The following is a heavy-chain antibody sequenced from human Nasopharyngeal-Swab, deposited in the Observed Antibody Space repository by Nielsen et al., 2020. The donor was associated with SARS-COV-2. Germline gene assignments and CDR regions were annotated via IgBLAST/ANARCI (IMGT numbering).Heavy chain of an antibody. Sequence: SETLSLTCTVSGGSISSSSSYWGWIRQPPGKGLGWIGEINHSGSTNYNPSLKSRVTISVDTSKNQFSLKLSSVTAADTAVYYCARGRYDYVWGSYRFGNWFDPWGQGTLVTVSS. V-gene: IGHV4-39*07. J-gene: IGHJ5*02. D-gene: IGHD3-16*02. CDR3: ARGRYDYVWGSYRFGNWFDP. CDR2: INHSGST. CDR1: GGSISSSSSY.